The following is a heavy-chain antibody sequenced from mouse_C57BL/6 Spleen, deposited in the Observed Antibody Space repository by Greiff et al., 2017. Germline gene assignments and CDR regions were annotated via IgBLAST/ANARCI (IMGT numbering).Heavy chain of an antibody. CDR2: IYPRSGNT. CDR3: ARPSSYDAMDY. Sequence: VMLVESGAELARPGASVKLSCKASGYTFTSYGISWVKQRTGQGLEWIGEIYPRSGNTYYNEKFKGKATLTADKSSSTAYMALRSLTSEASAVYFCARPSSYDAMDYWGQGTSVTVSS. V-gene: IGHV1-81*01. D-gene: IGHD1-1*01. CDR1: GYTFTSYG. J-gene: IGHJ4*01.